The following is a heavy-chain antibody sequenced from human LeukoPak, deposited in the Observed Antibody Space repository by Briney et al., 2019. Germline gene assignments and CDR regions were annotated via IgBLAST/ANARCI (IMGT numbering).Heavy chain of an antibody. V-gene: IGHV3-23*01. J-gene: IGHJ4*02. D-gene: IGHD2-2*02. CDR2: ISGSGGST. CDR1: GFTFSSYS. CDR3: ATVGYCSSTSCYTQDY. Sequence: GGSLRLSCAASGFTFSSYSMNWVRQAPGKGLEWVSAISGSGGSTYCADSVKGRFTISRDNSKNTLYLQMNSLRAEDTAVYYCATVGYCSSTSCYTQDYWGQGTLVTVSS.